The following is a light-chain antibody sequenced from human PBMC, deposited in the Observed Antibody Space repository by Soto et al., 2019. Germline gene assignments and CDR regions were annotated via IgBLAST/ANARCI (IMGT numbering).Light chain of an antibody. J-gene: IGKJ1*01. CDR3: QQYTGHST. Sequence: DIQMTQSPSTLSASVGDRVTITCRASQSISSWLAWYQQKPGRAPKLLIYDASTLYSGVPSRFSGSRSETEFTLTINSLQPDDFVTYYCQQYTGHSTFGQGTKVDIK. CDR1: QSISSW. CDR2: DAS. V-gene: IGKV1-5*01.